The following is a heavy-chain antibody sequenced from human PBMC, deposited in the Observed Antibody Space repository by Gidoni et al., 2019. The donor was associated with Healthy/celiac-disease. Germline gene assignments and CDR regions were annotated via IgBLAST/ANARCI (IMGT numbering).Heavy chain of an antibody. CDR3: AHINDFWSGYYPNYFDY. J-gene: IGHJ4*02. Sequence: QITLKESGPTLVKPTQTLTLTCTFSGFSLSTSGGGVGWIRQPPGKALEWLALIYWDDDKRYSPSLKSRLTITKDTSKNQVVLTMTNMDPVDTATYYCAHINDFWSGYYPNYFDYWGQGTLVTVSS. V-gene: IGHV2-5*02. CDR1: GFSLSTSGGG. D-gene: IGHD3-3*01. CDR2: IYWDDDK.